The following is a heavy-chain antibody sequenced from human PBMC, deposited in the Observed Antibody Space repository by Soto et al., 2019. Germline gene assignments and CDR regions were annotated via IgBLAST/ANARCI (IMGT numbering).Heavy chain of an antibody. Sequence: QVQLVQSGAEVKKPGSSVKVSCKASGGTFSSYAISWVRQAPGQGLEWMGGIIPIFGTANYAQKFQGRVTITADESTRTAYMELSSLRSEDTAVYYCASRGSLWFGELYYYYGMDVWCQGTTVIVSS. V-gene: IGHV1-69*01. CDR3: ASRGSLWFGELYYYYGMDV. CDR1: GGTFSSYA. CDR2: IIPIFGTA. D-gene: IGHD3-10*01. J-gene: IGHJ6*02.